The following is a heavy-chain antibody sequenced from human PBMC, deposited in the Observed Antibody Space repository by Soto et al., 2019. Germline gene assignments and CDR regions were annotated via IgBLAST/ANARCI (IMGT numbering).Heavy chain of an antibody. Sequence: ESGGGVVQPGRSLRRSCAASGFTFNRYAIHWVRQAPGKGLEWVAVISYGGSDKYYADSVKGRFTVSRDNSKNTLYLQMNSLRAEDTAIYYCTRDPGIGFDYWGQGTLVIVSS. D-gene: IGHD1-26*01. CDR1: GFTFNRYA. CDR2: ISYGGSDK. J-gene: IGHJ4*02. CDR3: TRDPGIGFDY. V-gene: IGHV3-30-3*01.